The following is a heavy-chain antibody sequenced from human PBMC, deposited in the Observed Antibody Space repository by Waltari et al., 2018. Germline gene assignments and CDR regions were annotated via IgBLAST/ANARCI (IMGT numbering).Heavy chain of an antibody. V-gene: IGHV4-59*11. CDR2: IYYSGST. CDR1: GGSISSHY. CDR3: ARVYDFWSGLSYGMDV. Sequence: QVQLQESGPGLVKPSETLSLTCTVSGGSISSHYWSWIRQPPGKGLEWIGYIYYSGSTNYNPSLKSRVTISVDTSKNQFSLKLSSVTAADTAVYYCARVYDFWSGLSYGMDVWGQGTTVTVSS. J-gene: IGHJ6*02. D-gene: IGHD3-3*01.